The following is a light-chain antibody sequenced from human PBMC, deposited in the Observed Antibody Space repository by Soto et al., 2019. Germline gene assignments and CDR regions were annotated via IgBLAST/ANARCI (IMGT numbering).Light chain of an antibody. CDR2: DNN. J-gene: IGLJ1*01. CDR3: GTWDSSLSASYV. CDR1: CSNIGNNY. V-gene: IGLV1-51*01. Sequence: QSVLTLPPSVSAAPGQKVTISCSGSCSNIGNNYVSWYQQLPGTAPKLLIYDNNKRPSGIPDRFSGSKSGTSATLGITGLQTGDEADYYCGTWDSSLSASYVFGTGTKVTVL.